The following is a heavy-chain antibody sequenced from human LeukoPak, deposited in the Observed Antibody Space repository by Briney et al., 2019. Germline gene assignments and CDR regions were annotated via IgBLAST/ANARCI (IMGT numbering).Heavy chain of an antibody. CDR2: VSSGGGTT. V-gene: IGHV3-23*01. D-gene: IGHD6-19*01. Sequence: GGSLRLSCAASGFIFRSYEISWVRQAPGEGLEWVSAVSSGGGTTYYADSVKGRFTISRDNSKNTLSLQMSSLRAEDTAVYYCAKDLDGSGMYGGIDSWGQGTLVTVSS. J-gene: IGHJ4*02. CDR1: GFIFRSYE. CDR3: AKDLDGSGMYGGIDS.